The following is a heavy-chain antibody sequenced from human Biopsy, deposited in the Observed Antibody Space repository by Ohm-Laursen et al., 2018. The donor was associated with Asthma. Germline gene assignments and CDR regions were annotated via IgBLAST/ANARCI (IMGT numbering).Heavy chain of an antibody. D-gene: IGHD1-7*01. CDR1: GYTFTGYY. J-gene: IGHJ4*02. CDR3: ARRGITGTTLGY. V-gene: IGHV1-46*01. Sequence: SVKVSCKASGYTFTGYYMHWVRQAPGQGLEWMGIINPSGGSTSYAQKFQGRVTMTRDTSTSTVYMELSSLRSEDTAVYYCARRGITGTTLGYWGQGTLVTVSS. CDR2: INPSGGST.